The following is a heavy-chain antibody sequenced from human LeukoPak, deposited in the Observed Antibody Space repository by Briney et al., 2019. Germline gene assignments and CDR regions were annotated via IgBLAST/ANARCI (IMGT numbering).Heavy chain of an antibody. J-gene: IGHJ3*02. V-gene: IGHV3-21*04. CDR2: ISSSSSYI. CDR1: GFTFSSYS. CDR3: ARDRSDAFDI. Sequence: GGSLRLSCAASGFTFSSYSMSWVRQAPGKGLEWVSSISSSSSYIYYADSVKSRFTISRDDAKNSLFLQMNSLRAEDTAVYYCARDRSDAFDIWGQGTMVTVSS.